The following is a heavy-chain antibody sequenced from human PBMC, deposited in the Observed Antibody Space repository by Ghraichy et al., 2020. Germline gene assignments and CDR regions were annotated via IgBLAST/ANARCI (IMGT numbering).Heavy chain of an antibody. CDR1: GFTFSSYA. Sequence: GGSLRLSCAASGFTFSSYAMSWVRQAAGKGLEGVSVISGSGGSTYYSDSVKGRFTISRDNSKITLYLQMNSLRADDTAVYYCAGGRKRVVSAAHSGWSDDDSFSYCVQGTLVTVSS. CDR2: ISGSGGST. CDR3: AGGRKRVVSAAHSGWSDDDSFSY. D-gene: IGHD2-2*01. J-gene: IGHJ4*02. V-gene: IGHV3-23*01.